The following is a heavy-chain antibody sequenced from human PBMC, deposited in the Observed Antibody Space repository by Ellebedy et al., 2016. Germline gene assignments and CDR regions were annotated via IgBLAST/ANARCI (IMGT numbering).Heavy chain of an antibody. V-gene: IGHV4-59*01. CDR3: ARGDLIAAPPPFGYSSSWFSYYMDV. D-gene: IGHD6-13*01. CDR1: GGSISSYY. J-gene: IGHJ6*03. CDR2: IYYSGST. Sequence: SETLSLTXTVSGGSISSYYWSWIRQPPGKGLEWIGYIYYSGSTNYNPSLKSRVTISVDTSKNQFSLKLSSVTAADTAVYYCARGDLIAAPPPFGYSSSWFSYYMDVWGKGTTVTVSS.